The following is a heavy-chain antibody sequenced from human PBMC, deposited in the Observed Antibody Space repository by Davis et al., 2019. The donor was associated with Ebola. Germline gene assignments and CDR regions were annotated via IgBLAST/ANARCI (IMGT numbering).Heavy chain of an antibody. Sequence: PSETLSLTCTVSGGSISSYYWSWIRQPPGKGLEWIGYIYYSGSTNYNPSLKSRVTISVDTSKNQFSLKLSSVTAADTAVYYCARDRGGFIKGGGRYGMDVWGQGTTVTVSS. V-gene: IGHV4-59*01. J-gene: IGHJ6*02. CDR2: IYYSGST. D-gene: IGHD3-10*01. CDR1: GGSISSYY. CDR3: ARDRGGFIKGGGRYGMDV.